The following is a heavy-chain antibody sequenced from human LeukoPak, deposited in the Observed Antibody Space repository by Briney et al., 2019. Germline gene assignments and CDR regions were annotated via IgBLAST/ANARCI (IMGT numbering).Heavy chain of an antibody. CDR1: GGTFSSYA. J-gene: IGHJ5*02. CDR2: IIPIFGTA. CDR3: ARLEHSSSSNWFDP. V-gene: IGHV1-69*01. Sequence: SVKVSCKASGGTFSSYATSWVRQAPGQGLEWMGGIIPIFGTANYAQKFQGRVTITADESTSTAYMELSSLRSEDTAVYYCARLEHSSSSNWFDPWGQGTLVTVSS. D-gene: IGHD6-6*01.